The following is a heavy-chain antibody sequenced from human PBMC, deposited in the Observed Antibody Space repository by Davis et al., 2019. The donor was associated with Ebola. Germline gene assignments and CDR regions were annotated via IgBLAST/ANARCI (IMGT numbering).Heavy chain of an antibody. Sequence: SETLSLTCTVSGDSVNSRFWSWIRQTPGKGLEWIGSITYSGNTNYNPSLKSRVTISVDTSKNQFSLKLSSVTAADTAVYYCARGLYPWELEYWGRGTLVTVSA. CDR1: GDSVNSRF. D-gene: IGHD1-1*01. V-gene: IGHV4-59*02. CDR3: ARGLYPWELEY. J-gene: IGHJ4*02. CDR2: ITYSGNT.